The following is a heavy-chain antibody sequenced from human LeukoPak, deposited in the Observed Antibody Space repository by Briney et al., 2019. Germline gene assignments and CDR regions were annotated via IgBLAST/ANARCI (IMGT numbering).Heavy chain of an antibody. D-gene: IGHD3-22*01. Sequence: SQTLSLTCAVSGGSISSGGYSWSWIRQPPGKGLEWIGYIYHSGSTYYNPSLKSRVTISVDRSKNQFSLKLSSVTAADTAVYYCARAGAYDSSGYYFDYWGQGALVTVSS. CDR1: GGSISSGGYS. CDR3: ARAGAYDSSGYYFDY. J-gene: IGHJ4*02. CDR2: IYHSGST. V-gene: IGHV4-30-2*01.